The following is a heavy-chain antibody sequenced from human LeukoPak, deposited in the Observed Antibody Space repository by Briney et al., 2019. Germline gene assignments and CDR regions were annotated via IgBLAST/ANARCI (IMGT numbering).Heavy chain of an antibody. CDR3: ARHFAYSSSSYFDY. D-gene: IGHD6-6*01. CDR2: VNLQGST. J-gene: IGHJ4*02. CDR1: GGSITNTNY. Sequence: PSGTLSLTCGVSGGSITNTNYWTWVRQPPGKGLEWIGEVNLQGSTNYNPSLMGRVAISVDTSENHISLQLTSVTAADTAVYYCARHFAYSSSSYFDYWGQGSLVTVSS. V-gene: IGHV4-4*02.